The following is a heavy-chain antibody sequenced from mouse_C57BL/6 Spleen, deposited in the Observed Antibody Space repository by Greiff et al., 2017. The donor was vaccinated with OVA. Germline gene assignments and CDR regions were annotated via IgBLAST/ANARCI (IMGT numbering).Heavy chain of an antibody. CDR1: GYAFSSSW. Sequence: QVQLQQSGPELVKPGASVKISCKASGYAFSSSWMNWVKQRPGKGLEWIGRIYPGDGDTNSNGKFKGKATLTADKSSSTAYMQLSSLTSEDSAVYFCARGGGQLTLDYWGQGTTLTVSS. V-gene: IGHV1-82*01. CDR3: ARGGGQLTLDY. CDR2: IYPGDGDT. J-gene: IGHJ2*01. D-gene: IGHD3-2*02.